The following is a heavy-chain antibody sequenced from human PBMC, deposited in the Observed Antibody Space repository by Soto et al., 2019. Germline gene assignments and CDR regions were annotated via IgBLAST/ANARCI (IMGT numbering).Heavy chain of an antibody. V-gene: IGHV5-51*01. D-gene: IGHD3-10*01. CDR1: GYSFANYW. CDR2: IYPGDSDV. Sequence: GESLKISCKGSGYSFANYWIGWVRQMPGKGLEWMGIIYPGDSDVRYSPSFQGQVTISADWSISTTYLQWSSLKASDIAIYYCARTRVGGSGTSYKFYFDYWGPGTLVTVSS. J-gene: IGHJ4*02. CDR3: ARTRVGGSGTSYKFYFDY.